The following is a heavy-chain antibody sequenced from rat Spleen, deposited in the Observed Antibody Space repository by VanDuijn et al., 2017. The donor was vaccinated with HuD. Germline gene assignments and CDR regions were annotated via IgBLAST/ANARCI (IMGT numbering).Heavy chain of an antibody. D-gene: IGHD1-11*01. CDR1: GFTFSDYY. CDR2: ISYDGSST. V-gene: IGHV5-29*01. Sequence: EVQLVESDGGLVQPGRSLKLSCAASGFTFSDYYMAWVRQAPTKGLEWVATISYDGSSTYYRDSVKGRFTISRDNAKSTLYLQMDSLRSEDTATYYCARPPEGVVGLTGYFELWGPGTMVTVSS. J-gene: IGHJ1*01. CDR3: ARPPEGVVGLTGYFEL.